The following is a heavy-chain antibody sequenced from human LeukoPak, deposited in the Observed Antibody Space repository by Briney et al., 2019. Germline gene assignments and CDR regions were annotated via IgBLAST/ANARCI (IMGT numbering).Heavy chain of an antibody. D-gene: IGHD6-19*01. CDR2: INPNSGGT. V-gene: IGHV1-2*02. Sequence: ASVKVSCKASGYTFTGYYMHWVRQAPGQGLEWMGWINPNSGGTNYAQKFQGRVTMTRDTSISTAYMELSRLRSDDTAVYYCARGSSIAVATFTKDYWGQGTLVTVSS. CDR1: GYTFTGYY. CDR3: ARGSSIAVATFTKDY. J-gene: IGHJ4*02.